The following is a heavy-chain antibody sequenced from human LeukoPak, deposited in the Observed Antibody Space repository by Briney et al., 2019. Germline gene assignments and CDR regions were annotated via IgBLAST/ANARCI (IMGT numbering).Heavy chain of an antibody. D-gene: IGHD1-1*01. V-gene: IGHV3-23*01. Sequence: GGSLRLSCAASGFTFSSYAMSWVRQAPGEGLECISVISGSGGNTYYADSVKGRFTISRDNSKNTLYLQIHSLRAEDTALYYCATNWNLDYWGQGTLVTVSS. CDR1: GFTFSSYA. J-gene: IGHJ4*02. CDR3: ATNWNLDY. CDR2: ISGSGGNT.